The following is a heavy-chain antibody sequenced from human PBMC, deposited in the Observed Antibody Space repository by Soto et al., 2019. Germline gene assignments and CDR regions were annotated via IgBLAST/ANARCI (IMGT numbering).Heavy chain of an antibody. V-gene: IGHV4-30-4*01. D-gene: IGHD3-10*01. Sequence: SETLSLTCTVSGGSISSGEYYWSWIRQPPGKGLEWIGYIYYSGSTYYNPSLKSRVTISVDTSKNQFSLKLSSVTAADTAVYYCASHMVRGVISYYYGMDVWGQGTTVTV. J-gene: IGHJ6*02. CDR2: IYYSGST. CDR3: ASHMVRGVISYYYGMDV. CDR1: GGSISSGEYY.